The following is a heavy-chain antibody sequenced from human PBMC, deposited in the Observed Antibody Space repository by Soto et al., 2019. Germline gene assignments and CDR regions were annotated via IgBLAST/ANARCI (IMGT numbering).Heavy chain of an antibody. CDR3: ARRKDYDILTGGSYYYYGMDV. J-gene: IGHJ6*02. CDR2: IYHSGST. D-gene: IGHD3-9*01. V-gene: IGHV4-4*02. CDR1: GGSISSSNW. Sequence: PSETLSLTCTVSGGSISSSNWWSWVRQPPGKGLEWIGEIYHSGSTNYNPSLKSRVTISVDKSKNQFSLKLSSVTAADTAVYYCARRKDYDILTGGSYYYYGMDVWGQGTTVTVSS.